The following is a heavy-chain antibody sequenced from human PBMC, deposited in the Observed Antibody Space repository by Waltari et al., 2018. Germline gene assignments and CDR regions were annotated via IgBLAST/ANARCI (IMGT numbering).Heavy chain of an antibody. CDR1: GFTFSDYW. D-gene: IGHD4-17*01. J-gene: IGHJ6*02. Sequence: EVQLVESGGGLVQPGGSLRLSCGASGFTFSDYWMHWVRQGPGKGLVWVSRIKSDGSSTNYADSVKGRFTISRDNAKNTLFLQMNSLRAEDTAVYFCARAPDYGDYFYYTMDVWGQGTTVTVSS. CDR3: ARAPDYGDYFYYTMDV. V-gene: IGHV3-74*01. CDR2: IKSDGSST.